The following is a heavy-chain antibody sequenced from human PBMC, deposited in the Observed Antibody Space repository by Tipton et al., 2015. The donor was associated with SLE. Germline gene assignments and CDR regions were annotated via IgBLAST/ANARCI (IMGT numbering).Heavy chain of an antibody. J-gene: IGHJ4*02. V-gene: IGHV3-48*03. CDR3: ARVRGVIDGDYVGSFDY. CDR1: GFTFSRFE. CDR2: ISDSGMII. Sequence: SLRLSCAASGFTFSRFEMNWVRQAPGKGLEWVSYISDSGMIIYYAASVKGRFTISRDNAKNSLYLQMDSLRSEDTALYYCARVRGVIDGDYVGSFDYWGQGTQVTVSS. D-gene: IGHD4-17*01.